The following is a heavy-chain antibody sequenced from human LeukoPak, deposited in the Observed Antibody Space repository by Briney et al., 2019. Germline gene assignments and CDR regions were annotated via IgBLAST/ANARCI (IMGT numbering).Heavy chain of an antibody. CDR1: GNSIITSSYY. D-gene: IGHD3-22*01. J-gene: IGHJ4*02. CDR3: ARSDYYDYRQIDI. V-gene: IGHV4-39*01. Sequence: TPSETLSLTCTVSGNSIITSSYYWGWIRQPPGKGLEWLGSIYYSGITHYNPSLKRRVTIYVDTSRNQFSLHLYSVNTADTAVFYCARSDYYDYRQIDIWGQGTLVTVSS. CDR2: IYYSGIT.